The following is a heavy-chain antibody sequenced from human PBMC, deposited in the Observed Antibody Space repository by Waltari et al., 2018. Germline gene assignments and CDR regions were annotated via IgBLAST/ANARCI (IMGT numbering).Heavy chain of an antibody. CDR2: IYHSGST. CDR3: ARHPGVRDRIFDY. CDR1: GYSISSGYY. V-gene: IGHV4-38-2*01. D-gene: IGHD2-8*01. Sequence: QVQLQESGPGLVKPSETLSLTCAVSGYSISSGYYWGWIRQPPGKGLEWIGSIYHSGSTSYNPSLKSRVTISVDTSKNQFSLKLSSVTAADTAVYYCARHPGVRDRIFDYWGQGTLVTVSS. J-gene: IGHJ4*02.